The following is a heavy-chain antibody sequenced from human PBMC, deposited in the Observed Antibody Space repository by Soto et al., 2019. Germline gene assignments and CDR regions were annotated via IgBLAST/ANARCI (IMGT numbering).Heavy chain of an antibody. D-gene: IGHD2-15*01. CDR1: GGSISSSSYY. CDR2: IYYLGNT. CDR3: AREGGGYCSGGSCQVDY. Sequence: PSETLSLTCTVPGGSISSSSYYWGWIRQPPGKRLEWIGSIYYLGNTYYKPSLKSRVTISVDTSKNQFSLKLSSVTAADTAVYYCAREGGGYCSGGSCQVDYWGQGTLVTVSS. V-gene: IGHV4-39*02. J-gene: IGHJ4*02.